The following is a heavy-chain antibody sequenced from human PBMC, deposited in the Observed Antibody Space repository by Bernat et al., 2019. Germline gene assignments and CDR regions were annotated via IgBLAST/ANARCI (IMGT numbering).Heavy chain of an antibody. Sequence: EVQLVESGGGLVQPGGSLRLSCAASGFTFSSYAMSWVRQAPGKGLEWVSSISGSGGSTYHADSVKGRFTISRDSSKNTLYLQMNSLRAEDTAIYYCVKAVRIAPARYYFDCWGQGTQVTVSS. CDR1: GFTFSSYA. CDR2: ISGSGGST. D-gene: IGHD6-13*01. CDR3: VKAVRIAPARYYFDC. J-gene: IGHJ4*02. V-gene: IGHV3-23*04.